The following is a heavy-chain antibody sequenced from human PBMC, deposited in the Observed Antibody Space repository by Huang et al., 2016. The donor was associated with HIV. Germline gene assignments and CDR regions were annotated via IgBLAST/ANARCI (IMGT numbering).Heavy chain of an antibody. Sequence: EVQLLESGGGLVQPGGSLRISCAASGFTFSSYAMSWVRQAPGKGLEWVSSITGRGSSSYYADSVKGRFTISRDNSKNTLYLQMNSLRAEDTAIYYCAKADSGAAAGSLVDYWGQGTLVTVSS. J-gene: IGHJ4*02. CDR2: ITGRGSSS. D-gene: IGHD6-13*01. CDR3: AKADSGAAAGSLVDY. V-gene: IGHV3-23*01. CDR1: GFTFSSYA.